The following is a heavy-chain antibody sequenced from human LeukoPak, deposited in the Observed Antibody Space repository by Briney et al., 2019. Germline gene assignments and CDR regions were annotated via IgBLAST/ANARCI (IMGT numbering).Heavy chain of an antibody. V-gene: IGHV4-59*08. CDR2: IYRSGTT. D-gene: IGHD3-10*01. Sequence: SETLSLTCTVSGGSFSSYFWTWIRQSPGKGLEWIGYIYRSGTTNNNPSLKSRVTISVDTSKNQFSLKLSSVTAADTAVYYCARGGPVPMAHFDYWGQGSLVTVSS. CDR1: GGSFSSYF. J-gene: IGHJ4*02. CDR3: ARGGPVPMAHFDY.